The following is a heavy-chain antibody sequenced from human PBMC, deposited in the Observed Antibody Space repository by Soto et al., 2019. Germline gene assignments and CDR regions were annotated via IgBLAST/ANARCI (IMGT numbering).Heavy chain of an antibody. V-gene: IGHV4-34*01. Sequence: SETLSLTCGVYGGSFSGYFCTWIRQPPGKGLEWIGEINHSGSTNYNPSLKSRLTTSVDTSKNQFSPKLRSVTAADTAVYYCARGRYGSGSYRLHYYYGLDVWGQGTTVTVSS. CDR3: ARGRYGSGSYRLHYYYGLDV. CDR2: INHSGST. CDR1: GGSFSGYF. D-gene: IGHD3-10*01. J-gene: IGHJ6*02.